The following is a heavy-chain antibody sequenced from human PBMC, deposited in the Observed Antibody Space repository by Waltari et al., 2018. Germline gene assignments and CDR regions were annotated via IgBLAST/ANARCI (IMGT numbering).Heavy chain of an antibody. CDR3: ARQSRTGWYAGEDA. CDR2: NSHRGNT. V-gene: IGHV4-39*01. CDR1: DGPLDRTPYS. J-gene: IGHJ5*02. D-gene: IGHD6-19*01. Sequence: QVQLQESGPGLVKPSETLSLTCTVADGPLDRTPYSWAWIRQPPGRGMEWIGGNSHRGNTFYNPSLKSRVTILVDRSKNHFSLNLNSVTAADTAMYYCARQSRTGWYAGEDAWGQGTLVTVSS.